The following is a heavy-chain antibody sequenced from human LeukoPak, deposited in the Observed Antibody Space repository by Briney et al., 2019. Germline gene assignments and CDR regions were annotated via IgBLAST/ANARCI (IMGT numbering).Heavy chain of an antibody. D-gene: IGHD6-13*01. V-gene: IGHV1-69*05. Sequence: SVKVSCKASGYTFTSYDINWVRQATGQGLEWMGGVIPILGTTKYAQKFQGRVTITTDESTSTVYMKLNSLRSEDTAVYYCARATLSGFSNSWGQGTLVTVSS. CDR3: ARATLSGFSNS. CDR2: VIPILGTT. J-gene: IGHJ4*02. CDR1: GYTFTSYD.